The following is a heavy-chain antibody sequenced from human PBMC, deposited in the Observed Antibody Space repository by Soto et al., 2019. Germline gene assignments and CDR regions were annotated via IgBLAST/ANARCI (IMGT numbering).Heavy chain of an antibody. Sequence: QVQLVQSGAEVKKPGSSVKVSCKASGGTFSSYAISWVRQAPGQGLEWMGGIIPIFGTANYAQKFQARVTITADESTSTAYMELRSQRSEDTAVYYCARYLPDCTNCVCYTNNWFGPWGQGTLVTVSS. J-gene: IGHJ5*02. CDR1: GGTFSSYA. V-gene: IGHV1-69*01. CDR3: ARYLPDCTNCVCYTNNWFGP. CDR2: IIPIFGTA. D-gene: IGHD2-8*01.